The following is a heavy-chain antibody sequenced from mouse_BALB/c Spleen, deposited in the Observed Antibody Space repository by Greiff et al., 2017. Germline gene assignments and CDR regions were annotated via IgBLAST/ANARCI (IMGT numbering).Heavy chain of an antibody. V-gene: IGHV3-2*02. CDR2: ISYSGST. CDR1: GYSITSDYA. Sequence: VQLKQSGPGLVKPSQSLSLTCTVTGYSITSDYAWNWIRQFPGNKLEWMGYISYSGSTSYNPSLKSRISITRDTSKNQFFLQLNSVTTEDTATYYCARRTRGYFDVWGAGTTVTVSS. CDR3: ARRTRGYFDV. J-gene: IGHJ1*01.